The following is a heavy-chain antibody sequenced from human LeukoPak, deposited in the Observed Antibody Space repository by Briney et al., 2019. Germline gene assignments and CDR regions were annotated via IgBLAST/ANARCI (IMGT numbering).Heavy chain of an antibody. J-gene: IGHJ5*02. V-gene: IGHV1-69*05. CDR2: IVPIFGKT. D-gene: IGHD2-2*01. Sequence: ASVKVSCKASGGSFSSNIIGWVRQAPGQGLEWMGGIVPIFGKTKYAQKFQGRVTITTDESLSTAYMELSSLRSDDTAIYYCARGWGIPAPISWFDPWGQGTLVTVSS. CDR3: ARGWGIPAPISWFDP. CDR1: GGSFSSNI.